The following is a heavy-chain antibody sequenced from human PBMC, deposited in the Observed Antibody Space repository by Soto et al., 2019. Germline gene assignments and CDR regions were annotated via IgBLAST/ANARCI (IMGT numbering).Heavy chain of an antibody. CDR1: GFTFSSYS. D-gene: IGHD6-19*01. V-gene: IGHV3-21*01. J-gene: IGHJ6*02. CDR3: ARGIAVAGTTYYYYGMDV. Sequence: EVQLVESGGGLVKPGGSLRLSCAAPGFTFSSYSMNWVRQAPGKGLEWVSSISSSSSYIYYADSVKGRFTISRDNAKNSLYLQMNSLRAEDTAVYYCARGIAVAGTTYYYYGMDVWGQGTTVTVSS. CDR2: ISSSSSYI.